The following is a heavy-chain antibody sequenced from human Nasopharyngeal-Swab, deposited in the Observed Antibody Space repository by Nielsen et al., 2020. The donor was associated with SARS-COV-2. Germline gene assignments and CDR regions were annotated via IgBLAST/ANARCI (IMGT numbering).Heavy chain of an antibody. CDR1: GGTFSSYA. Sequence: SVKVSCKASGGTFSSYAISWVRQAPGQGLEWMGGIIPIFGTANYAQKFQGRVTITADESTSTAYMELSSLRSEDTAVYYCARDLGSITGTTRYYYYYGMDVWGQGTTVTVSS. V-gene: IGHV1-69*13. J-gene: IGHJ6*02. D-gene: IGHD1/OR15-1a*01. CDR2: IIPIFGTA. CDR3: ARDLGSITGTTRYYYYYGMDV.